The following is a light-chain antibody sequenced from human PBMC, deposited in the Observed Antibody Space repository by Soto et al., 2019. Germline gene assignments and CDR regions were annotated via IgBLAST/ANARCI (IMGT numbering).Light chain of an antibody. Sequence: EIVLTQSPGTLSLSPGERATLSCRASQSVSSSYLAWYQQKPGQAPRLLIYGASSRATGIPDRFSGSGSGTDFHLTSSRLEPEDFSVYYGQQYSSSPTRTFGQGTKVEIK. J-gene: IGKJ1*01. V-gene: IGKV3-20*01. CDR2: GAS. CDR3: QQYSSSPTRT. CDR1: QSVSSSY.